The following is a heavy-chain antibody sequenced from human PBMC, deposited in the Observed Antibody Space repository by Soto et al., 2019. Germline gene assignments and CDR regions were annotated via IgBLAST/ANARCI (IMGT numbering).Heavy chain of an antibody. CDR2: IYHSGST. D-gene: IGHD3-10*01. V-gene: IGHV4-4*02. Sequence: PSETLSLTCAVSGGSISSSNWWSWVRQPPGKGLEWIGEIYHSGSTNYNPSLKSRVTISVDKSKNQFSLKLSSVTAADTAVYYCAXGLLWFGELLSPLGMDVWGQGTTVTVSS. J-gene: IGHJ6*02. CDR3: AXGLLWFGELLSPLGMDV. CDR1: GGSISSSNW.